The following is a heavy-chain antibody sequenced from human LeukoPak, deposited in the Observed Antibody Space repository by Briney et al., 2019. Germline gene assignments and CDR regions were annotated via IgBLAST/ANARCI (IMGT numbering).Heavy chain of an antibody. CDR3: ARERDIVVVPAALNFYDV. Sequence: ASVKVSCKASGYTFTGYYMHWVRQAPGQGLEWMGWINPNSGGTNYAQKFQGRVTMTRDTSISTAYMELSRLRSDDTAVYYCARERDIVVVPAALNFYDVWGKGTTVTVSS. D-gene: IGHD2-2*01. V-gene: IGHV1-2*02. CDR1: GYTFTGYY. J-gene: IGHJ6*04. CDR2: INPNSGGT.